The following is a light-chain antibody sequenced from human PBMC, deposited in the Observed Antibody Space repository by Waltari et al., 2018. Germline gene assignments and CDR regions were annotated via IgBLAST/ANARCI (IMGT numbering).Light chain of an antibody. Sequence: QSALTQPASVSGSPGQSITISSAGTSSDVGNYNVVSWYQQHPGKVPKLIIYEVTQRPSGVSDRFSGSKSGNTASLTISGLQPEDEANYYCCSYAGGGTPRLLFGGGTEVTVL. CDR1: SSDVGNYNV. V-gene: IGLV2-23*02. CDR2: EVT. J-gene: IGLJ2*01. CDR3: CSYAGGGTPRLL.